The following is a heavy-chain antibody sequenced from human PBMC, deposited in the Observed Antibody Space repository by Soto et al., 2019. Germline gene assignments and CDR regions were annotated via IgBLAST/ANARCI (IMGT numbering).Heavy chain of an antibody. V-gene: IGHV4-59*01. CDR2: IYYSGST. CDR1: GGSISSYY. CDR3: ARSDGRY. Sequence: TLSLTCTGCGGSISSYYWSWIRQPPGKGLEWIGYIYYSGSTNYNPSLKSRVTISVDTSKNQFSLKLSSVTAEDTAVYYCARSDGRYWGQGTLVTVSS. J-gene: IGHJ4*02.